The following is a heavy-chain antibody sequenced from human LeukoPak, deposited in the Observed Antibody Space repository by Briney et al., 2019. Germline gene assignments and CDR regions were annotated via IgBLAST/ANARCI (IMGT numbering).Heavy chain of an antibody. CDR1: GFTFSSYE. CDR2: ISCSGGST. D-gene: IGHD2-2*01. V-gene: IGHV3-23*01. J-gene: IGHJ3*02. CDR3: AKPLPFYSSSTSCYVGESTETQHDAFDI. Sequence: GGSLRLSCAASGFTFSSYEMNWLRQAPGKGLEWVSPISCSGGSTYYADSVKGRFTISRDNSKNTLLLQMNTLRAEDTAVYYRAKPLPFYSSSTSCYVGESTETQHDAFDIWGQGTMVTVSS.